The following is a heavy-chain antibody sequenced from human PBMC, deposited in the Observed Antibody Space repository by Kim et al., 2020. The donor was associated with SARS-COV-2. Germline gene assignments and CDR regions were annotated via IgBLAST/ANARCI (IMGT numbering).Heavy chain of an antibody. J-gene: IGHJ6*02. D-gene: IGHD1-1*01. Sequence: SVKVSCKASGGTFSSYAISWVRQAPGQGLEWMGGIIPIFGTANYAQKFQGRVTITADESTSTAYMELSSLRSEDTAVYYCASLSGFAGTPPGYYGMDVWGQGTTVTVSS. CDR2: IIPIFGTA. CDR3: ASLSGFAGTPPGYYGMDV. CDR1: GGTFSSYA. V-gene: IGHV1-69*13.